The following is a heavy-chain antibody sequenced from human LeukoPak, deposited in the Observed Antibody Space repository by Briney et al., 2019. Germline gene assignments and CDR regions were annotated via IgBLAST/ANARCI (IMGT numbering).Heavy chain of an antibody. D-gene: IGHD6-6*01. V-gene: IGHV2-70*11. Sequence: SGPALVKPTQTLTLTCTFSGFSLKTSGMCVVWIRQPPGKALEWLARIDWDDAKYYSTSLKTRLTISKDTSKNQVVLTMTNMDPVDTATYYCARLYSSSSGLFDSWGQGTLVTVSS. CDR3: ARLYSSSSGLFDS. CDR2: IDWDDAK. J-gene: IGHJ4*02. CDR1: GFSLKTSGMC.